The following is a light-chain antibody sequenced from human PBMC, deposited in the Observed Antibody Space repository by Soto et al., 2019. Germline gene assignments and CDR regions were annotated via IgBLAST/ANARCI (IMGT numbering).Light chain of an antibody. CDR1: QSIDSW. V-gene: IGKV1-5*03. J-gene: IGKJ5*01. CDR3: QQYNSYPWT. CDR2: KAS. Sequence: DIQMTQSPSTMSSSVGDRVTITCRASQSIDSWLAWYQQKPGKAPKFLMYKASNLESGVPSRFSGSGSGTEFTLTISSLQPDDFATYYCQQYNSYPWTFGQGTRLEIK.